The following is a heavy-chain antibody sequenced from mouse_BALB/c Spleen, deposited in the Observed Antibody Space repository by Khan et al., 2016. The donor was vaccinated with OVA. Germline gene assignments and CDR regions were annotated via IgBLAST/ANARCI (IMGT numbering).Heavy chain of an antibody. Sequence: EVQLQESGPGLVKPSQSLSLTCTVTGYSITRDYAWNWIRQFPGNKLEWMGYITNSGSTNYNPSLNSRISITRDTSKNQFFLQLNSVTTEDTTTYYCASERGRYYAMDYWGQGTSVTVSS. CDR2: ITNSGST. J-gene: IGHJ4*01. D-gene: IGHD4-1*01. CDR1: GYSITRDYA. CDR3: ASERGRYYAMDY. V-gene: IGHV3-2*02.